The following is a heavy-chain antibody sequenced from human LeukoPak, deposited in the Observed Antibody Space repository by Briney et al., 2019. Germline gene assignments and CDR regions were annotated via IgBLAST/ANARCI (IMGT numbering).Heavy chain of an antibody. J-gene: IGHJ4*02. CDR3: ARDHAMAVAGLIDY. CDR2: IKEDGSDK. D-gene: IGHD6-19*01. CDR1: GFTFSRYW. Sequence: GGSLRLSCAASGFTFSRYWMTWVRQAPGKGLEWLANIKEDGSDKYCVDCVEGRFTISRDNAKNSLYLQMNSLRAEATAVYYCARDHAMAVAGLIDYWGQGALVTVSS. V-gene: IGHV3-7*01.